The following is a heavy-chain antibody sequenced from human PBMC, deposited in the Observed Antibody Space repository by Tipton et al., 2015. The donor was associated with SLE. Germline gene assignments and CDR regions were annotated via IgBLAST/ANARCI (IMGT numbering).Heavy chain of an antibody. CDR2: ISYSGST. CDR3: ARMRGGYNAHH. Sequence: TLSLTCTVSGDSITSDYWTWIRQPPGKGLEWIGYISYSGSTNYNPSVRCRVSISLDTSKNQFSLKVKSVTTADTAVYYCARMRGGYNAHHWGQGILVTVSS. V-gene: IGHV4-59*01. J-gene: IGHJ5*02. CDR1: GDSITSDY. D-gene: IGHD5-24*01.